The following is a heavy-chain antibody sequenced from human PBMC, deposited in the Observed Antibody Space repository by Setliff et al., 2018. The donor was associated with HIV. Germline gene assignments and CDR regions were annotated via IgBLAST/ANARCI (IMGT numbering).Heavy chain of an antibody. CDR1: GNTFTNYA. Sequence: ASVKVSCKASGNTFTNYAMNWVRQAPGQGLEWMGWINTNTGNPIYAQGFAGRFVFSLDTSASTAYLQISSLKAEDTAVYYCARERGGVTMIVVVNDAFDIWGQGTMVTVSS. D-gene: IGHD3-22*01. CDR2: INTNTGNP. CDR3: ARERGGVTMIVVVNDAFDI. J-gene: IGHJ3*02. V-gene: IGHV7-4-1*02.